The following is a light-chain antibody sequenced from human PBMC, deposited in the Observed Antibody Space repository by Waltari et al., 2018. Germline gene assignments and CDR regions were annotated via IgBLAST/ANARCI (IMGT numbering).Light chain of an antibody. CDR2: DNN. J-gene: IGLJ2*01. V-gene: IGLV1-40*01. CDR1: SSNIRAGYD. CDR3: QSYDTSLNAV. Sequence: QSVLTQPPSMSGAPGQRVTISCTGSSSNIRAGYDVPWYQRLPGAAPQVIIYDNNNRPSGVPDRFSGSKSGTSATLAITGLQAEDEADYYCQSYDTSLNAVFGGGTKLTVL.